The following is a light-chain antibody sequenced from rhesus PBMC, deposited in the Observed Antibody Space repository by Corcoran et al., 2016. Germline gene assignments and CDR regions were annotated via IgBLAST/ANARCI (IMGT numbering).Light chain of an antibody. Sequence: DIQMTQSPSSLSSSVGDTVTITCRASQSVSNWLAWYQQKPGKAPKLLIYTASSLQSGVPSRFSGNGSGTDFTLTISSLHSEDFAIYYCQQYSSSPSTFGPGTKLDIK. CDR3: QQYSSSPST. J-gene: IGKJ3*01. CDR2: TAS. CDR1: QSVSNW. V-gene: IGKV1-22*01.